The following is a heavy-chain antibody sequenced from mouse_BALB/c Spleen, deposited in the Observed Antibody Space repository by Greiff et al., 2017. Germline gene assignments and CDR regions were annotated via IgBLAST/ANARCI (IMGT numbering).Heavy chain of an antibody. Sequence: EVMLVESGGGLVKPGGSLKLSCAASGFTFSSYAMSWVRQSPEKRLEWVAEISSGGSYTYYPDTVTGRFTISRDNAKNTLYLEMSSLRSEDTAMYYCARELGPYGSSNWYFDVWGAGTTVTVSS. V-gene: IGHV5-9-4*01. CDR1: GFTFSSYA. J-gene: IGHJ1*01. CDR3: ARELGPYGSSNWYFDV. D-gene: IGHD1-1*01. CDR2: ISSGGSYT.